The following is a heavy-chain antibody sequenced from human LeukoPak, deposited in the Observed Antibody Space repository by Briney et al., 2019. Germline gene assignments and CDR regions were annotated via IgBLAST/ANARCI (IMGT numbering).Heavy chain of an antibody. CDR1: GYTFTGYY. V-gene: IGHV1-2*02. Sequence: GASVKVSCKASGYTFTGYYMHWVRQAPGQGLEWLALINPNSGGTYLPQKFQGRVTVTRDTSINTAYMELSSLGSDDTAMYYCVRSPLTPNPHFDCWGQGTLVTVSS. CDR3: VRSPLTPNPHFDC. D-gene: IGHD3-16*01. J-gene: IGHJ4*02. CDR2: INPNSGGT.